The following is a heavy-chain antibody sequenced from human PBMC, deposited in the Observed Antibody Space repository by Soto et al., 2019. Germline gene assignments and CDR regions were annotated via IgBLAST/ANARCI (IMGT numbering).Heavy chain of an antibody. CDR3: AKSTTDYYYYYYGMDV. V-gene: IGHV3-30-3*01. CDR2: ISYDGSNK. CDR1: GFTFSSYA. Sequence: QVQLVESGGGVVQPGRSLRLSCAASGFTFSSYAMHWVRQAPGKGLEWVAVISYDGSNKYYADSVKGRFTISRDNSKNTLYLQMNSLRAEDTAVYYCAKSTTDYYYYYYGMDVWGQGTTVTVSS. J-gene: IGHJ6*02. D-gene: IGHD4-17*01.